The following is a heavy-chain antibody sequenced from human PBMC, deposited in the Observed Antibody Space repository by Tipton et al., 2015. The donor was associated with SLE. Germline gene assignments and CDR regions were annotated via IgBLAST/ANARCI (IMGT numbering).Heavy chain of an antibody. D-gene: IGHD6-13*01. CDR1: GVSISSYY. CDR2: IYYSGST. Sequence: GLVKPSETLSLTCTVSGVSISSYYWSWIWQPPGKGLEWIGYIYYSGSTNYNPSLKSRVTISVDTSKNQFSLKLNSVTAADTAVYFCARDLGGSSWVNWGQRALVTVSS. V-gene: IGHV4-59*01. CDR3: ARDLGGSSWVN. J-gene: IGHJ4*02.